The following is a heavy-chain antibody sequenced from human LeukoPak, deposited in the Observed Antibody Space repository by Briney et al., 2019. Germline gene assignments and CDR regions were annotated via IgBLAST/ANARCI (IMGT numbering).Heavy chain of an antibody. Sequence: SVKVSCKASGGTFSSYAISWVRQAPGQGLEWMGGIIPIFGTANYAQKFQGRVTITTDESTSTAYMELSSLRSEDTAVYYCAVDSSTNPPVNFDIWGQGTMVTVPS. V-gene: IGHV1-69*05. CDR3: AVDSSTNPPVNFDI. CDR2: IIPIFGTA. D-gene: IGHD2-2*01. J-gene: IGHJ3*02. CDR1: GGTFSSYA.